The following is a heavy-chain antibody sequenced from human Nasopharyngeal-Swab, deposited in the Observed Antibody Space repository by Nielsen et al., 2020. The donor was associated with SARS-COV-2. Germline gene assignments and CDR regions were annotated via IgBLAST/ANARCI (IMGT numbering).Heavy chain of an antibody. V-gene: IGHV3-73*01. J-gene: IGHJ4*02. CDR2: IGDKDHNYAT. Sequence: GESLKISCAASGFIFSASAMHWVRQASGKGLEWVGRIGDKDHNYATTYGAAVKGRFTIPRDDSKNTAFLQMDSLKTEDTALYYCTTDYYFDYWGQGTLVTVSS. D-gene: IGHD4/OR15-4a*01. CDR3: TTDYYFDY. CDR1: GFIFSASA.